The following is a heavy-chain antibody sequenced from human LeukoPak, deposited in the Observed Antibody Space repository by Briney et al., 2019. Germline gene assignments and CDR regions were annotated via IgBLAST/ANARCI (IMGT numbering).Heavy chain of an antibody. V-gene: IGHV3-9*01. CDR1: GFTFDGYA. CDR3: AKGGPDLSYAFDI. Sequence: GGSLRLSCAASGFTFDGYAMHWVRQAPGKGLEWVSGISWNSGSIGYADSVKGRFTISRDNAKNSLYLQMNSLRAEDTALYYCAKGGPDLSYAFDIWGQGTMVTVSS. CDR2: ISWNSGSI. D-gene: IGHD1-26*01. J-gene: IGHJ3*02.